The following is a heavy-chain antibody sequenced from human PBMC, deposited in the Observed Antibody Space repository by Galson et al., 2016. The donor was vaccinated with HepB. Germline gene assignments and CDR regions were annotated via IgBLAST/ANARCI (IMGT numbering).Heavy chain of an antibody. CDR2: INSDGSTT. J-gene: IGHJ3*02. CDR3: ARRATWEIRAFDI. D-gene: IGHD1-26*01. V-gene: IGHV3-74*01. CDR1: GFTFSNYW. Sequence: SLRLSCAASGFTFSNYWMHWVRQAPGKGLVWVSRINSDGSTTSYADSVKGRFTISRDNAKNTLYLQMNSLRAEDTAVYYCARRATWEIRAFDIWGQGTMVTVSS.